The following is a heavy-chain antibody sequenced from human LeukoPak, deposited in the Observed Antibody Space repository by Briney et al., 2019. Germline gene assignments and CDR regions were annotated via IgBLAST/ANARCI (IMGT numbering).Heavy chain of an antibody. V-gene: IGHV3-48*03. CDR2: ISSSGSTI. CDR1: GFTFSSYE. CDR3: ARAGFDILTGYCDY. Sequence: GGSLRLSCAASGFTFSSYEMNWVRQAPGKGLEWVSYISSSGSTIYYADSVKGRFTISRDNAKNSLYLQMNSLRAEDTAVYYCARAGFDILTGYCDYWGQGTLVTVSS. D-gene: IGHD3-9*01. J-gene: IGHJ4*02.